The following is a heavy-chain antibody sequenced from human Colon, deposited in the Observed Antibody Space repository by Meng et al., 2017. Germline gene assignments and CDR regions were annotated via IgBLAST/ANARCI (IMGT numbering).Heavy chain of an antibody. CDR2: IYYSGST. Sequence: QLQLQESGPGLVKPSETLSLTCTFSVVSISTSSYYWGWIRQSPGKGLELIGSIYYSGSTSYNPSLESRVTISVDTSGNQFSLRLSSVTAADTAVYYCARMSLSPSTSGSYPWYFDYWGQGTLVTVSS. J-gene: IGHJ4*02. V-gene: IGHV4-39*01. CDR3: ARMSLSPSTSGSYPWYFDY. D-gene: IGHD1-26*01. CDR1: VVSISTSSYY.